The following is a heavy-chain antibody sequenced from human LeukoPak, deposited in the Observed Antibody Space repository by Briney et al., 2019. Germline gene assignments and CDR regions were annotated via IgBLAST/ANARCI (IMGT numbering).Heavy chain of an antibody. Sequence: SVKVSCKASGFTFTSSAMQWVRQARGQRLEWIGWIVVGSGNTNYAQKLQGRVTMTTDTSTSTAYMELRSLRSDDTAVYYCARDINRFIAVAGTSDYWGQGTLVTVSS. CDR2: IVVGSGNT. J-gene: IGHJ4*02. CDR1: GFTFTSSA. V-gene: IGHV1-58*02. CDR3: ARDINRFIAVAGTSDY. D-gene: IGHD6-19*01.